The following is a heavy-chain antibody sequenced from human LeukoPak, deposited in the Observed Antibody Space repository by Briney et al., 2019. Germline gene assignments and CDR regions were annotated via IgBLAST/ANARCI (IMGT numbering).Heavy chain of an antibody. J-gene: IGHJ3*02. Sequence: GGSLRLSCAASGFTVNSNYMSWVRQAPGKGLEWVSVVYSGDRTYYADSVKGRFTISRDDSTNTLYLLMNSLRAEDTAVYYCARLDMWGQGTMVTVSS. V-gene: IGHV3-66*04. CDR3: ARLDM. CDR2: VYSGDRT. CDR1: GFTVNSNY.